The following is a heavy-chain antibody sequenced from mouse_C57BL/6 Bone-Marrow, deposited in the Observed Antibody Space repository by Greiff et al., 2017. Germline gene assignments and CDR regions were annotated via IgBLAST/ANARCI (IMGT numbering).Heavy chain of an antibody. V-gene: IGHV5-17*01. D-gene: IGHD1-1*01. CDR1: GFTFSDYG. CDR3: AATVAHWYFDV. Sequence: DVKLVESGGGLVKPGGSLKLSCAASGFTFSDYGMHWVRQAPEKGLEWVAYISSGSSTIYYADTVKGRFTISRDNAKNTLCLQMTSLRSEDTAMYYCAATVAHWYFDVWGTGTTVTVSS. J-gene: IGHJ1*03. CDR2: ISSGSSTI.